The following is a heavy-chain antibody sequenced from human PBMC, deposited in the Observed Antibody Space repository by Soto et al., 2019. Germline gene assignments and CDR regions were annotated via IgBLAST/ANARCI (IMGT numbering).Heavy chain of an antibody. Sequence: QVQLVESGGGVVQPGRSLTLSCAASGFTFSSYALHWVRQSPGKGLEWVAIISYDGDTKYYADSVTGRFTISRDNSKNSLFLQLNGLRPEDTAVYYCVWLGSLQLGPDFDFWGRGTLLTVSS. CDR1: GFTFSSYA. J-gene: IGHJ4*02. CDR3: VWLGSLQLGPDFDF. CDR2: ISYDGDTK. D-gene: IGHD1-1*01. V-gene: IGHV3-30-3*01.